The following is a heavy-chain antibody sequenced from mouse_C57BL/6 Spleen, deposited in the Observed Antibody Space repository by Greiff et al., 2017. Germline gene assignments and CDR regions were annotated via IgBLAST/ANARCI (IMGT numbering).Heavy chain of an antibody. CDR1: GYAFSSSW. Sequence: QVQLQQSGPELVKPGASVKISCKASGYAFSSSWMNWVKQRPGKGLEWIGRIYPGDGDTNSNGKFKGKATLTADKSSSTAYMQLSSLTSEDSAVYFCARSRYYGSRDYYAMDYWGQGTSVTVSS. CDR3: ARSRYYGSRDYYAMDY. V-gene: IGHV1-82*01. J-gene: IGHJ4*01. CDR2: IYPGDGDT. D-gene: IGHD1-1*01.